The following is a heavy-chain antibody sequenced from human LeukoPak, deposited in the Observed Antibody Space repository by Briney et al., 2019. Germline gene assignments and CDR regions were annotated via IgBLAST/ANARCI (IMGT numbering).Heavy chain of an antibody. CDR1: RYTFTAYY. J-gene: IGHJ4*02. CDR2: INPNNGGT. Sequence: ASVKVSCKXARYTFTAYYLHWVRQAPGQGLEWMGRINPNNGGTNYPQKFQGRVTMTRDTSINTAYMELSSLKSDDMAVYYCARGWELNARFFDYWGQGTLVTVSS. D-gene: IGHD1-26*01. CDR3: ARGWELNARFFDY. V-gene: IGHV1-2*06.